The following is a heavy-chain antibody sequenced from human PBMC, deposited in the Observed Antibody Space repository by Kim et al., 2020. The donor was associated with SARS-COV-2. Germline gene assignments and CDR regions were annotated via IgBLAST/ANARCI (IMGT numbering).Heavy chain of an antibody. D-gene: IGHD2-15*01. Sequence: GGSLRLSCAASGFTFSSYSMNWVRQAPGKGLEWVSYISSSSSTIYYADSVKGRFTISRDNAKNSLYLQMNSLRDEDTAVYYCVRDDCSGGSCYYYYYGMDVWGQGTTVTVSS. V-gene: IGHV3-48*02. J-gene: IGHJ6*02. CDR3: VRDDCSGGSCYYYYYGMDV. CDR1: GFTFSSYS. CDR2: ISSSSSTI.